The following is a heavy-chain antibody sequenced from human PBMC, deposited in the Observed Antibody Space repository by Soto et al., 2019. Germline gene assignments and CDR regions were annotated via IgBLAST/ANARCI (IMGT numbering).Heavy chain of an antibody. CDR2: IYGGGST. V-gene: IGHV3-53*01. J-gene: IGHJ4*02. Sequence: EVQLVESGGGLIQPGGSLRLSCAASGFTVSSNYMSWVRQAPGKGLEWVSIIYGGGSTYYADSVKGRFTISKDNSKNTVFLQMNSLRDEDTAVYYCARGFNWNRVDYWGQGTLVTVSS. CDR1: GFTVSSNY. CDR3: ARGFNWNRVDY. D-gene: IGHD1-20*01.